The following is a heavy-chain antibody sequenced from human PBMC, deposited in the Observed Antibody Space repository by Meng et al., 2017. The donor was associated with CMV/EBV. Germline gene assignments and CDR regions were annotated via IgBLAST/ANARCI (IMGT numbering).Heavy chain of an antibody. CDR3: ARGPTYYYYYGMDV. J-gene: IGHJ6*02. Sequence: SETLSLTCAVYGGSFSGHYWSWIRQPPGKGLEWIGEINHSGSTNYNPSLKSRVTISVDTSKNRFSLKLSSVTAADTAVYYCARGPTYYYYYGMDVWGQGTTVTVSS. V-gene: IGHV4-34*01. CDR2: INHSGST. CDR1: GGSFSGHY.